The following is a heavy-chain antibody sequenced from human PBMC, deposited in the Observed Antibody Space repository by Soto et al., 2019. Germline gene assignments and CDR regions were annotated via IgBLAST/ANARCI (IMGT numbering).Heavy chain of an antibody. V-gene: IGHV1-8*01. CDR2: MNPNSGNT. CDR3: ARTRPTYYDFWSGYSPRTAFDI. Sequence: ASVKVSCKASGYTFTSYDMNWVRQATGQGLEWMGWMNPNSGNTGYAQKFQGRVTMTRNTSISTAYMELSSLRSEDTAVYYCARTRPTYYDFWSGYSPRTAFDIWGQGTMVTVSS. J-gene: IGHJ3*02. CDR1: GYTFTSYD. D-gene: IGHD3-3*01.